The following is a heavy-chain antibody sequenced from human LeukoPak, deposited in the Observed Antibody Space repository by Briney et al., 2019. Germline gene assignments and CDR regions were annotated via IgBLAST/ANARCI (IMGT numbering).Heavy chain of an antibody. Sequence: WASVNVSCTASGYTFTSYAMHWVRQAPGQRLEWMGWINAGNGNTKYSQKFQSRVTITRDTSASTAYMELSSLRSADTAVYYSARTGYCTNGVCYAYYFDYWGQGTLVTVSS. CDR3: ARTGYCTNGVCYAYYFDY. V-gene: IGHV1-3*01. D-gene: IGHD2-8*01. CDR2: INAGNGNT. J-gene: IGHJ4*02. CDR1: GYTFTSYA.